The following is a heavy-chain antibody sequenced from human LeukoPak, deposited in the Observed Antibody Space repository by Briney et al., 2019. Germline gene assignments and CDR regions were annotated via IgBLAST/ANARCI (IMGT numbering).Heavy chain of an antibody. J-gene: IGHJ4*02. Sequence: GGSLRLSCAASGFTFSGYAMSWVRQAPGEGLEWVSAISGSGVSTYYADSVKGRFTISRDNSKNTLYLQMDSLRAEDPAVYYCAKDTSGYYRPFDYWGQGTLVTVSS. CDR1: GFTFSGYA. D-gene: IGHD3-22*01. V-gene: IGHV3-23*01. CDR3: AKDTSGYYRPFDY. CDR2: ISGSGVST.